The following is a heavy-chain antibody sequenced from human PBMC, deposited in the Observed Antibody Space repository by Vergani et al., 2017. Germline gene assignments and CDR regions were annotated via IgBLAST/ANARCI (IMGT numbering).Heavy chain of an antibody. D-gene: IGHD3-10*01. CDR1: GSVFSDYT. V-gene: IGHV3-23*04. CDR2: ISGSATGGVT. Sequence: EVQLVESGGDLAQPGGSLTLSCVAYGSVFSDYTMSWVRQAPGRGLEWVSIISGSATGGVTYVADSVKGRFTISRDNAKNSLYLQMNSLRAEDTAVYYCAKAGSVTSGSLQYNFHMDVWGKGTTVTVS. J-gene: IGHJ6*03. CDR3: AKAGSVTSGSLQYNFHMDV.